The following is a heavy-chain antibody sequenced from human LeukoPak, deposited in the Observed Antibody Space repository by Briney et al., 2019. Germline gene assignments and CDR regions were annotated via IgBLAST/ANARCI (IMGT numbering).Heavy chain of an antibody. D-gene: IGHD1-26*01. CDR3: ARVLGHYYYYYMDV. CDR1: GGSISSYY. V-gene: IGHV4-59*01. CDR2: IYYSGST. J-gene: IGHJ6*03. Sequence: PSETLSLTCTVSGGSISSYYWSWIRQPPGKGLEWIGSIYYSGSTYYNPSLKSRVTISVDTSKNQFSLKLSSVTAADTAVYYCARVLGHYYYYYMDVWGKGTTVTVSS.